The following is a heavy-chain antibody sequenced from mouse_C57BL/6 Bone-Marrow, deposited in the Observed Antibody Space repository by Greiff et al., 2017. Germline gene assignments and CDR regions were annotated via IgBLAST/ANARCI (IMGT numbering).Heavy chain of an antibody. CDR1: GFNIKDDY. J-gene: IGHJ2*01. CDR3: TTITTVGACYFDY. CDR2: IDPENGDT. V-gene: IGHV14-4*01. D-gene: IGHD1-1*01. Sequence: VQLQQSGAELVRPGASVKLSCTASGFNIKDDYMHWVKQRPEQGLEWIGWIDPENGDTEYASKFQGKATITADTSSNTAYLQLSSLTSEDTAVYYGTTITTVGACYFDYWGRGTTLTVSS.